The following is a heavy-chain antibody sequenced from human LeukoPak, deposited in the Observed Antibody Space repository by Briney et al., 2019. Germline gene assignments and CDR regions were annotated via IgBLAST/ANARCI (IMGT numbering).Heavy chain of an antibody. Sequence: SETLSLTCAVSGGSISSSNWWSWVRQPPGKGLEWIGEIYHSGSTNYNPSLKSRVTISVDKSKNQFSLKLSSVTAEDTAVYYCAKDVYGYRLSLSGDAFDIWGQGTMVTVSS. J-gene: IGHJ3*02. CDR3: AKDVYGYRLSLSGDAFDI. CDR1: GGSISSSNW. CDR2: IYHSGST. V-gene: IGHV4-4*02. D-gene: IGHD3-16*02.